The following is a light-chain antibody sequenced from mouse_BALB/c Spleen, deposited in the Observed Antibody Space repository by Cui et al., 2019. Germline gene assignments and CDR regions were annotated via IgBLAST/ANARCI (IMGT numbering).Light chain of an antibody. J-gene: IGKJ5*01. CDR3: MQHLEYPLT. CDR2: PMS. CDR1: KCPLHSKGNTY. V-gene: IGKV2-137*01. Sequence: DIVMTQAATSVPVTPGESVSIHCRPSKCPLHSKGNTYLYWFLPRPGQSPQLLIYPMSNLASGVPDRFSGSGSGTAFTLRISRVEAEDVGVYYCMQHLEYPLTFGAGTKLELK.